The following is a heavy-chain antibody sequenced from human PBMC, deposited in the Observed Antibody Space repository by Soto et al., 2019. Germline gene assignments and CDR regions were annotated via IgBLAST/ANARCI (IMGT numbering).Heavy chain of an antibody. J-gene: IGHJ4*02. CDR2: ISAYNGNT. Sequence: QVQLVQSGAEVKKPGASVKVSCKASGYTFTSYGISWVRQAPGQGLEWMGWISAYNGNTNYAQKLQSRATMTTETSTSTAYMELRSMKTDDTAVYYCASYDFWSCYYTKRADLVSWGQGTLVTVSS. CDR3: ASYDFWSCYYTKRADLVS. V-gene: IGHV1-18*01. CDR1: GYTFTSYG. D-gene: IGHD3-3*01.